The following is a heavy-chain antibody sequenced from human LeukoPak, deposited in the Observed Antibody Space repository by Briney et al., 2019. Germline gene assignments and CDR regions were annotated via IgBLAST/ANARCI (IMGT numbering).Heavy chain of an antibody. D-gene: IGHD3-22*01. CDR1: GGSISSYY. CDR3: ARTTYYYDSSGYYPLYYFDY. V-gene: IGHV4-4*07. J-gene: IGHJ4*02. Sequence: PSETLSLTCTVSGGSISSYYWSWIRQPAGKGLEWIGRIYTSGSTNYNPSLKSRVTMSVDTSKKQFSLKLSSVTAADTAVYYCARTTYYYDSSGYYPLYYFDYWGQGTLVTVSS. CDR2: IYTSGST.